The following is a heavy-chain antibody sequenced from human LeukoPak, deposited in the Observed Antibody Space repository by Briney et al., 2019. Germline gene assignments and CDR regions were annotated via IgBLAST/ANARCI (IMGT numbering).Heavy chain of an antibody. V-gene: IGHV4-30-4*01. CDR1: GGSISRGDYY. CDR3: ARVIGGDYSLFDY. D-gene: IGHD4-11*01. Sequence: PSQTLSLTCTVSGGSISRGDYYWSWLRQPPGKGLEWIGYIYYSGSTYYNPSLKGRVTISVDTSKNQFSLKLSSVTAADTAVYYCARVIGGDYSLFDYGGQGTLVIVSS. J-gene: IGHJ4*02. CDR2: IYYSGST.